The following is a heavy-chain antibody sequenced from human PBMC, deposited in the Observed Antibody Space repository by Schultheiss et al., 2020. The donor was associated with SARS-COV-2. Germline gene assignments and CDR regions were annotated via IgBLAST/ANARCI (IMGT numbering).Heavy chain of an antibody. J-gene: IGHJ3*02. Sequence: GESLKISCAASGFTFSSYAMSWVRQAPGKGLEWVSAISGSGGSTYYADSVKGRFTISRDNAKKSLYLHMNSLIAEDMAVYYCARGGLWWLREYGAFDIWGQGTMVTV. D-gene: IGHD5-12*01. CDR2: ISGSGGST. CDR1: GFTFSSYA. V-gene: IGHV3-23*01. CDR3: ARGGLWWLREYGAFDI.